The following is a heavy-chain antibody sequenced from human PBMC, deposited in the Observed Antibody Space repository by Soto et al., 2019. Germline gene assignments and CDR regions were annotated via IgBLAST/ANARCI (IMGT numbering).Heavy chain of an antibody. J-gene: IGHJ6*02. CDR2: MYNTGST. Sequence: QVQLQESGPGLVKPSETLSLTCTVSGGSISRYYWSWIRQPPGKGLEWIGYMYNTGSTVYNPSFESRVTISVATSKNQSSLKLNSVTAADTAVYYCARDLWGYCGTDCYPLDVWGQGTTVTVSS. D-gene: IGHD2-21*02. V-gene: IGHV4-59*01. CDR3: ARDLWGYCGTDCYPLDV. CDR1: GGSISRYY.